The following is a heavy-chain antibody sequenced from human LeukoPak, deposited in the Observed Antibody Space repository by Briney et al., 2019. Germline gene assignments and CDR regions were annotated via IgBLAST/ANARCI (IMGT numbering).Heavy chain of an antibody. CDR2: INHSGST. V-gene: IGHV4-39*07. J-gene: IGHJ6*03. D-gene: IGHD3-10*01. CDR3: ARLLLWFGELSYYYMDV. CDR1: GGSISSSSYY. Sequence: SETLSLTCTVSGGSISSSSYYWSWLRQPPGKGLEWIGEINHSGSTNYNPSLKSRVTISVDTSKNQFSLKLSSVTAADTAVYYCARLLLWFGELSYYYMDVWGKGTTVTISS.